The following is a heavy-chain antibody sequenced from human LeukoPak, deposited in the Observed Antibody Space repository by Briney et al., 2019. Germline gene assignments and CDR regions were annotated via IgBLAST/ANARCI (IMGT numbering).Heavy chain of an antibody. Sequence: GGSLRLSCAASGFTVSDNFVSWVRLAPGKGLEWVSSISSSINYIYYADSVKGRFTISRDNAKNSLYLQMNSLRAEDTAVYYCARGAAAGKPYWGQGTLVTVPS. CDR2: ISSSINYI. J-gene: IGHJ4*02. CDR3: ARGAAAGKPY. CDR1: GFTVSDNF. V-gene: IGHV3-21*01. D-gene: IGHD6-13*01.